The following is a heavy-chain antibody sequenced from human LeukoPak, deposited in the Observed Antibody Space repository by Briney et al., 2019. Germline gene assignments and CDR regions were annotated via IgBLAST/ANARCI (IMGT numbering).Heavy chain of an antibody. V-gene: IGHV1-18*01. Sequence: ASVKVSCKASGCTFTSYGISWVRQAPGQGLEWMGWISAYNGNTNYAQKLQGRVTMTTDTSTSTAYMELRSLRSDDTAVYYCARAYDYVWGSYRYLDYWGQGTLVTVSS. CDR2: ISAYNGNT. CDR3: ARAYDYVWGSYRYLDY. D-gene: IGHD3-16*02. CDR1: GCTFTSYG. J-gene: IGHJ4*02.